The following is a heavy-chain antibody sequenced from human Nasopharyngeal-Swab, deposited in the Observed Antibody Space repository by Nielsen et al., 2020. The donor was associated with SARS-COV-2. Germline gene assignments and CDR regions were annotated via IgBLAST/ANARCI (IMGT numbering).Heavy chain of an antibody. Sequence: GESLKISCAASGFTLSSYSMNWVRQAPGKGLEWVSYISSSSSTKYYADSVKGRFTISRDNAKNSLYLQMNSLRAEDTAVYYCARAQAGRMVRDGMDVWGQGTTVTVSS. CDR1: GFTLSSYS. J-gene: IGHJ6*02. CDR3: ARAQAGRMVRDGMDV. CDR2: ISSSSSTK. V-gene: IGHV3-48*04. D-gene: IGHD3-10*01.